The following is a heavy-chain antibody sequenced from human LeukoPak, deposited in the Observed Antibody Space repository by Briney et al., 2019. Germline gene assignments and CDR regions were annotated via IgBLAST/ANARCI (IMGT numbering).Heavy chain of an antibody. J-gene: IGHJ4*02. CDR2: IVVGSGNT. CDR3: ETAAGYRRGCELDY. V-gene: IGHV1-58*02. Sequence: SVKVSCKASGFTFTSSAMQWVRQARGQRLEWIGWIVVGSGNTNYAQKFQERVTITRDISTSTAYMELSSLRSEHSAVLLCETAAGYRRGCELDYLGQGALVTVSS. D-gene: IGHD6-19*01. CDR1: GFTFTSSA.